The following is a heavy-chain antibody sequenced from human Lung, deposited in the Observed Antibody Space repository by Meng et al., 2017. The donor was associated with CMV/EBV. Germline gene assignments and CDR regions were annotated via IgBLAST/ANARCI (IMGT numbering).Heavy chain of an antibody. D-gene: IGHD6-19*01. J-gene: IGHJ6*02. V-gene: IGHV3-15*01. Sequence: GGSLRLSCAASGFTFSDAWMSWVRQAPGKGLEWVGRIKSKIDGGTTDYAAPVKGRFTISRDDSRNTLYLQMNSLKTEDTAVYYCATDLRGRAVAGTYYYYGMDLWGQGTKVTGAS. CDR1: GFTFSDAW. CDR2: IKSKIDGGTT. CDR3: ATDLRGRAVAGTYYYYGMDL.